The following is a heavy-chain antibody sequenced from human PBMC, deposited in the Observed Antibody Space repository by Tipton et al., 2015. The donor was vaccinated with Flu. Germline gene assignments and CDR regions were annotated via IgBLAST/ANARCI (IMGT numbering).Heavy chain of an antibody. CDR1: GFTFSSYW. CDR2: IYYSGST. D-gene: IGHD3-16*02. Sequence: LRLSCAASGFTFSSYWMSWIRQPPGKGLEWIGYIYYSGSTNYNPSLKSRVTISVDTSKNQFSLKLSSVTAADTAVYYCARQHDYVWGSYRTDAFDIWGQGTMVTVSS. CDR3: ARQHDYVWGSYRTDAFDI. V-gene: IGHV4-59*08. J-gene: IGHJ3*02.